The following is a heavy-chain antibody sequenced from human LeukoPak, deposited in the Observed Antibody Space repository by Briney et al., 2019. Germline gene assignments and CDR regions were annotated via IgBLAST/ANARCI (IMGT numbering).Heavy chain of an antibody. V-gene: IGHV4-59*11. CDR3: ARDEPSSSWTYFDY. CDR2: IYYSGST. D-gene: IGHD6-13*01. J-gene: IGHJ4*02. CDR1: GGSMSSHY. Sequence: SETLSLNCTVSGGSMSSHYWSWIRQPLGKGLESLGYIYYSGSTNYNPSLKSRVTISVDTSKNQFSLKLSSVTAADTAVYYCARDEPSSSWTYFDYWGQGTLVTVSS.